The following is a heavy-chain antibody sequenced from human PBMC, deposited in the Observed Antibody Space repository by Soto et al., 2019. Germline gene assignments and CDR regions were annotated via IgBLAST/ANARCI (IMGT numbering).Heavy chain of an antibody. CDR2: ISWNSGSI. Sequence: GGSLRLSCVASGFTFDDYAMHWVRQAPGKGLEWVSGISWNSGSIGYADSVKGRFTISRDNAKNSLYLQMNSLRAEDTALYYCAKEKAAGTRNWVDPWGQGTLVTVSS. J-gene: IGHJ5*02. V-gene: IGHV3-9*01. D-gene: IGHD6-13*01. CDR1: GFTFDDYA. CDR3: AKEKAAGTRNWVDP.